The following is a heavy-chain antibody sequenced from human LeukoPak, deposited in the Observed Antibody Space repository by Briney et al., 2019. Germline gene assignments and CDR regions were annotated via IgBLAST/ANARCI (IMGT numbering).Heavy chain of an antibody. CDR1: GFTFSSYT. J-gene: IGHJ4*02. CDR2: ISYDGNNK. V-gene: IGHV3-30-3*01. Sequence: GGSLRLSCEGSGFTFSSYTIHWVRQAPGKGLEWVAVISYDGNNKYYADSVKGRFTISRDNSKNTLYLQMNSLRAEDTAVYYCARDGPYYDVLTGYPPFDYWGQGTLVTVSS. D-gene: IGHD3-9*01. CDR3: ARDGPYYDVLTGYPPFDY.